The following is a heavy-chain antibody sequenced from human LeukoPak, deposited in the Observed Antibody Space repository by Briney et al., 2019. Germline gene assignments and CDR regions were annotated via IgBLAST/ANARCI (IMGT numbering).Heavy chain of an antibody. V-gene: IGHV3-9*01. Sequence: GGSLRLSCAASGFTFGDYAMHWVRQAPGKGLEWVSGISWNSGRIDYADSVKGRFTISRDTAKNSLYLQMNSLKAEDTALYYCIKAQYCSTTSCNYFDSWGQGTLVTVSS. CDR1: GFTFGDYA. J-gene: IGHJ4*02. D-gene: IGHD2-2*01. CDR2: ISWNSGRI. CDR3: IKAQYCSTTSCNYFDS.